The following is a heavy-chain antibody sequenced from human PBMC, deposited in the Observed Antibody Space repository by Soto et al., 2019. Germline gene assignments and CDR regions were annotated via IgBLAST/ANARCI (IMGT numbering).Heavy chain of an antibody. D-gene: IGHD3-3*01. CDR1: GFTFSSCA. CDR3: ARDRAYYDFWSGYHTVPINYYYGMDV. Sequence: GGSLRLSCAASGFTFSSCAMGWVRQAPGKGLEWVAVISYDGSNKYYADSVKGRFTISRDNSKNTLYLQMNSLRAEDTAVYYCARDRAYYDFWSGYHTVPINYYYGMDVWGQGTTVTVSS. J-gene: IGHJ6*02. V-gene: IGHV3-30-3*01. CDR2: ISYDGSNK.